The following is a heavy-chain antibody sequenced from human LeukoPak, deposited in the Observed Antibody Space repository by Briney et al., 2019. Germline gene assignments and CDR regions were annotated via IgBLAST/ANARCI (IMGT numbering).Heavy chain of an antibody. D-gene: IGHD3-22*01. CDR2: ITGTGSKT. CDR1: GFTFSNNW. CDR3: AKDHYDGSGFPFDC. V-gene: IGHV3-23*01. J-gene: IGHJ4*02. Sequence: GGSLRLSCAASGFTFSNNWMSWVRQAPGKGLEWVSGITGTGSKTYYADSVKGRFTVSRDNSKNTLFLQMNSLRVDDTAVYYCAKDHYDGSGFPFDCWGQGTLVTVSS.